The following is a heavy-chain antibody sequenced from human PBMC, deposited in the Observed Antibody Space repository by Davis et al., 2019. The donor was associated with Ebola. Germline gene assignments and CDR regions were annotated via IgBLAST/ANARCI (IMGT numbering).Heavy chain of an antibody. CDR2: ITSGSSYI. V-gene: IGHV3-21*01. CDR1: GFTFSLKS. Sequence: GGSLRLSCAASGFTFSLKSMTWVRQAPGKGLEWVSSITSGSSYIYYADSVKGRFTISRDNAKNSLYLQMNSLRAEDTAVYYCAREREAGIAARPGYYYYMDVWGKGTTVTVSS. J-gene: IGHJ6*03. D-gene: IGHD6-6*01. CDR3: AREREAGIAARPGYYYYMDV.